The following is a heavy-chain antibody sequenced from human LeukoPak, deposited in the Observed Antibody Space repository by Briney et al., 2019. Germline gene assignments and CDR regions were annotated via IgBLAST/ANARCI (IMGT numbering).Heavy chain of an antibody. CDR1: GGSISSSSYF. J-gene: IGHJ4*02. CDR3: ATNLYGSGNYFAY. CDR2: ISHSGST. V-gene: IGHV4-39*01. D-gene: IGHD3-10*01. Sequence: SETLSLICTVFGGSISSSSYFWGWIRQPAGKGLEWIGSISHSGSTYYDPSLKSRITISVGTSKNQFSLKVRSVTAADTAVYYCATNLYGSGNYFAYWGQGTLVTVSS.